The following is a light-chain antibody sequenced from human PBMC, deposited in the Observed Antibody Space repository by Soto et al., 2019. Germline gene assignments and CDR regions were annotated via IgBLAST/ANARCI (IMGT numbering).Light chain of an antibody. CDR2: EVT. V-gene: IGLV2-8*01. Sequence: QSALTQPPSASGSPGQSVTISCTGTRSDVGDYNYVSWYQQHPGKAPKLLIYEVTNRPSGVPDRFSGSKSANTASLTVSGLQAEDEADYYCSSYAGSDNFEVFGGGTKVTVL. CDR3: SSYAGSDNFEV. J-gene: IGLJ2*01. CDR1: RSDVGDYNY.